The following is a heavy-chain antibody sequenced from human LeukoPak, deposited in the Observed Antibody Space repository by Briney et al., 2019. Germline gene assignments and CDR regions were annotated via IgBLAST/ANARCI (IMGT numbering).Heavy chain of an antibody. CDR1: GYTSTSYD. CDR2: MNPNSGNT. D-gene: IGHD6-13*01. CDR3: ARAGAGYSSSEDYYYYGMDV. J-gene: IGHJ6*02. V-gene: IGHV1-8*01. Sequence: ASVKVSCKASGYTSTSYDTNWVRQATGQGLEWMGWMNPNSGNTGYAQKFQGRVTMTRNTSISTAYMELSSLRSEDTAVYYCARAGAGYSSSEDYYYYGMDVWGQGTTVTVSS.